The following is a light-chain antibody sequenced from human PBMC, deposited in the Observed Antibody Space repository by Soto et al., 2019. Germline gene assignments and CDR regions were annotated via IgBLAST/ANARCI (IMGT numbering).Light chain of an antibody. CDR3: QQRRSWPPTIT. J-gene: IGKJ5*01. V-gene: IGKV3-11*01. CDR1: QSVSSN. Sequence: EIVLAQSPGTLSLSPGERATLSCRASQSVSSNFLAWYQQKPGQAPRLLIYDASNRATGIPVRFSGSGSGTDFTLTISSLEPEDFAVYYCQQRRSWPPTITFGQGTRLEIK. CDR2: DAS.